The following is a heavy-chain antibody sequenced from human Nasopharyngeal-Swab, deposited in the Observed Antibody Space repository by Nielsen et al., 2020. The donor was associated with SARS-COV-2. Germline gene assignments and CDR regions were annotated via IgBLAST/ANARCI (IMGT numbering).Heavy chain of an antibody. J-gene: IGHJ3*01. V-gene: IGHV3-49*02. CDR3: VRGQKAFDV. CDR2: IAANTYGGTA. CDR1: GFPLASYA. Sequence: GESLKLSCKPSGFPLASYAVTWVRQAPGRGLEWLGFIAANTYGGTAKYAASVRGRFTISRDDSRNFAYLQMDGLTFDDTALYHCVRGQKAFDVWGQGAMVTVSS.